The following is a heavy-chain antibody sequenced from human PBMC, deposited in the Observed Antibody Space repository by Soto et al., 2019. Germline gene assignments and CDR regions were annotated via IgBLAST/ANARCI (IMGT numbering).Heavy chain of an antibody. CDR2: IWYDGSNK. V-gene: IGHV3-33*01. CDR1: GFTFSSYG. Sequence: GGSLRLSCAASGFTFSSYGMHWVRQAPGKGLEWVAVIWYDGSNKYYADSVKGRFTISRDNSKNTLYLQMNSLRAEDTAVYYCARDQLGYCSGGSCYVYYYGMDVWGQGTTVTVSS. D-gene: IGHD2-15*01. J-gene: IGHJ6*02. CDR3: ARDQLGYCSGGSCYVYYYGMDV.